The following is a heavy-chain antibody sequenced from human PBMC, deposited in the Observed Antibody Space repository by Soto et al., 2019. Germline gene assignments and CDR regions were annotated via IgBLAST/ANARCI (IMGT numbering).Heavy chain of an antibody. J-gene: IGHJ4*02. CDR1: GFTFSSYA. D-gene: IGHD2-21*01. CDR3: AVMVRNFDY. CDR2: ISYDGSNK. V-gene: IGHV3-30-3*01. Sequence: SLRLSCAASGFTFSSYAMHWVRQAPGKGLEWVAVISYDGSNKYYADSVKGRFTISRDNSKNTLYLQMNSLRAEDTAVYYCAVMVRNFDYWGQGTLVTVSS.